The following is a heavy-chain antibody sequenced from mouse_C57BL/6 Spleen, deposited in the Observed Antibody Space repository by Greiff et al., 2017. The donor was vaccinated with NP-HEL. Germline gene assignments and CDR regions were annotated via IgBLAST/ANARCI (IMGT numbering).Heavy chain of an antibody. CDR3: ARGGNAMDY. Sequence: QVQLQQPGAELVKPGASVKLSCKASGYTFTSYWMQWVKQRPGQGLEWIGEIDPSDSYTNYNQKFKGKATLTVDTSSSTAYMQLSSLTSEGAAVYYCARGGNAMDYWGQGTSVTVSS. J-gene: IGHJ4*01. CDR1: GYTFTSYW. CDR2: IDPSDSYT. V-gene: IGHV1-50*01.